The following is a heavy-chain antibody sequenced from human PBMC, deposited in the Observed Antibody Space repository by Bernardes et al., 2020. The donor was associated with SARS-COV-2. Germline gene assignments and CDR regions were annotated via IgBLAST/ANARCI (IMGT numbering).Heavy chain of an antibody. CDR3: ARRGAFGQGGFDY. D-gene: IGHD3-3*01. J-gene: IGHJ4*02. Sequence: SETLSLTCTVSGGSISNGGYYWSWIRQHPGKGLEWIGYTYYSGSTYYNPSLKSRVTISEDTSKNQFSLKLTSVTAADTAVYYCARRGAFGQGGFDYWGQGTLVTVSS. CDR2: TYYSGST. V-gene: IGHV4-31*03. CDR1: GGSISNGGYY.